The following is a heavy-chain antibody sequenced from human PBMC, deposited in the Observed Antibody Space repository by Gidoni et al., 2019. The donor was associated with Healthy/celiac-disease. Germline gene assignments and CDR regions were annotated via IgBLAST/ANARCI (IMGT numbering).Heavy chain of an antibody. V-gene: IGHV3-30*18. CDR3: ANVHAAEYSYGTGPGYYYGMDV. J-gene: IGHJ6*02. D-gene: IGHD5-18*01. CDR1: GFTFSSYG. CDR2: ISYDGGNE. Sequence: QVQLVESGGGVVQPGRSLRLSCAAPGFTFSSYGMHWVRQAPGQGLEWVAVISYDGGNEFYADSVKGRFTISRDNSKNMLYLQMNSLRAEDTAVYYCANVHAAEYSYGTGPGYYYGMDVWGQGTTVTVSS.